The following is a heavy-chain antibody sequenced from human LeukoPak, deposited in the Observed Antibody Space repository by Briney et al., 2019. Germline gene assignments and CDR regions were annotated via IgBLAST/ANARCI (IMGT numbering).Heavy chain of an antibody. CDR3: ARVTLGTSLYDTSPFDY. D-gene: IGHD3-22*01. J-gene: IGHJ4*02. CDR2: AYYRSKWYN. CDR1: GDSVSSNSAA. V-gene: IGHV6-1*01. Sequence: SQTLSLTCAISGDSVSSNSAAWNWIRQSPSGGLEWLGRAYYRSKWYNDYAVSVKSRITINPDTSKNQFSLQLNSVTPEDTAVYYCARVTLGTSLYDTSPFDYWGQGTLVTVSS.